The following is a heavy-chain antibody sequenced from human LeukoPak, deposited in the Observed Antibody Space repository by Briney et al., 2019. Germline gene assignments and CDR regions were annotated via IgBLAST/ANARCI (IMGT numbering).Heavy chain of an antibody. D-gene: IGHD5-24*01. V-gene: IGHV3-74*01. CDR3: ARDRDWNRQKDGYNSFDY. CDR2: INSDGSST. J-gene: IGHJ4*02. CDR1: GFTFSSYW. Sequence: GGSLRLSCAASGFTFSSYWMHRVRQAPGKGLVWVSRINSDGSSTSYADSVKGRFTISRDNAKNTLYLQMNSLRAEDTAVYYCARDRDWNRQKDGYNSFDYWGQGTLVTVSS.